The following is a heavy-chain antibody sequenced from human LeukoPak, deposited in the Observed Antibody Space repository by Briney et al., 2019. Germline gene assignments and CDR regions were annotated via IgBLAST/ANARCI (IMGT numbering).Heavy chain of an antibody. D-gene: IGHD3-3*01. Sequence: ASVKVSCKASGYTFTSYGISWVRQAPGQGLEWMGWISAYNGNTNYAQKLQGRVTMTTDTSTSTAYMELRSLRSDDTAVYYCARIRITIFGVVISWFDPWGQGTLVTVSS. CDR2: ISAYNGNT. V-gene: IGHV1-18*01. CDR1: GYTFTSYG. J-gene: IGHJ5*02. CDR3: ARIRITIFGVVISWFDP.